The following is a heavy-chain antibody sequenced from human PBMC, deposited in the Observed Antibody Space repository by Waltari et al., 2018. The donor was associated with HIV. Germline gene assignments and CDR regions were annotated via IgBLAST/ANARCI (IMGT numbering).Heavy chain of an antibody. D-gene: IGHD2-21*02. CDR2: INHSGST. CDR1: GGSFSGHY. V-gene: IGHV4-34*01. Sequence: QVQLPQWGAGLLKPSETLSLTCAVYGGSFSGHYWSWIRQPPGQGLEGIGEINHSGSTSATPSLKRRVTISVDTSKHQFSLKLSSVTAADTAVYYCASRCGGDCYSSFGYWGQGTLVTVSS. CDR3: ASRCGGDCYSSFGY. J-gene: IGHJ4*02.